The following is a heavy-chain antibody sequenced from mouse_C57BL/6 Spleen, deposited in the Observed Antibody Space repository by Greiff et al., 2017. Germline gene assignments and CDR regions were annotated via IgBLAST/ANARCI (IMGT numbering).Heavy chain of an antibody. J-gene: IGHJ4*01. CDR1: GFSFNTYA. CDR3: VSPLLLPDYYAMDY. V-gene: IGHV10-1*01. Sequence: EVQRVESGGGLVQPKGSLKLSCAASGFSFNTYAMNWVRQAPGKGLEWVARIRSKSNNYATYYADSVKDRFTISRDDSESMLYLQMNNLKTEDTAMYYCVSPLLLPDYYAMDYWGQGTSVTVSS. CDR2: IRSKSNNYAT. D-gene: IGHD1-1*01.